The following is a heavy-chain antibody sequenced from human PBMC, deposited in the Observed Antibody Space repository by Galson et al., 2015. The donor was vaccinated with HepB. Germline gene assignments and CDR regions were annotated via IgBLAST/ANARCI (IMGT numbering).Heavy chain of an antibody. D-gene: IGHD6-13*01. V-gene: IGHV6-1*01. CDR3: ARDRISGSSWRRFDY. CDR1: GDSVSSDIAA. Sequence: CAISGDSVSSDIAAWNWIRQSPSRGLEGLGRTYYRSEGYNDYAVSVKSRITINADTPKNQFSLQLNSVTPDDTAVYYCARDRISGSSWRRFDYWGQGTLVTVSS. J-gene: IGHJ4*02. CDR2: TYYRSEGYN.